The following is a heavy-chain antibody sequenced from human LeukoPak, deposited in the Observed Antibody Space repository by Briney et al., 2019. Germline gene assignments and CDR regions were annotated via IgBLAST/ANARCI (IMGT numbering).Heavy chain of an antibody. CDR1: GFTFSSYS. Sequence: PGGSLRLSCAASGFTFSSYSMNWVRQAPGKGLEWVSYISSSSSTIYYADSVKGRFTISRDNAKNSLYLQMNSLRAEDTAVYYCAPLTNPRGFDYWGQGTLVTVSS. J-gene: IGHJ4*02. CDR3: APLTNPRGFDY. CDR2: ISSSSSTI. D-gene: IGHD2-8*01. V-gene: IGHV3-48*01.